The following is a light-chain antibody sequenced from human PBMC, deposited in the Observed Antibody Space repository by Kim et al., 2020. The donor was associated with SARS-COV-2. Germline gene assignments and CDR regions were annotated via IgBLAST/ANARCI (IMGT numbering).Light chain of an antibody. CDR3: QTWGTGIRV. V-gene: IGLV4-69*01. Sequence: QLVLTQSPSASASLGASVKLTCTLSSDHSNYAIAWHQQQPEKGPRYLMKLDNDGSLKKGDGIPDRFSGSSSGAERYLIISSLQSDDEAYYYCQTWGTGIRVFGGGTQLTVL. CDR2: LDNDGSL. CDR1: SDHSNYA. J-gene: IGLJ3*02.